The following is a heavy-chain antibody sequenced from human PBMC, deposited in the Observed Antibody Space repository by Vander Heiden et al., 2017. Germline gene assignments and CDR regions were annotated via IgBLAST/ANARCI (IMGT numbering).Heavy chain of an antibody. Sequence: EVQLVESGGGVVRPGGSLRLSCAASGFTFDDYGMSWVRQAPGKGLEWVSGINWNGGSTGYADSVKGRFTISRDNAKNSLYLQMNSLRAEDTALYYCARAQWAKDIVVVPAAFDYWGQGTLVTVSS. CDR3: ARAQWAKDIVVVPAAFDY. CDR2: INWNGGST. CDR1: GFTFDDYG. D-gene: IGHD2-2*01. V-gene: IGHV3-20*04. J-gene: IGHJ4*02.